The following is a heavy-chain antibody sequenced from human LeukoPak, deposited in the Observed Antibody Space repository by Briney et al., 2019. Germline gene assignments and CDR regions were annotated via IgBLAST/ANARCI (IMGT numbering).Heavy chain of an antibody. CDR3: AKAGSSFRSGNWFDP. CDR1: GFTFSSYG. V-gene: IGHV3-30*02. J-gene: IGHJ5*02. D-gene: IGHD3-3*01. CDR2: IRYDGSNK. Sequence: PGGSLRLSCAASGFTFSSYGMHWVRQAPGKGLEWVAFIRYDGSNKYYAGSVKGRFTISRDNSKNTLYLQMNSLRAEDTAVYYCAKAGSSFRSGNWFDPWGQGTLVTVSS.